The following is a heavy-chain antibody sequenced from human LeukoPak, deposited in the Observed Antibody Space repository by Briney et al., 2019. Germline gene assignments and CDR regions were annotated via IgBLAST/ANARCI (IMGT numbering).Heavy chain of an antibody. Sequence: SVKVSCKASGGSFSSYSISWVRQAPGQGLEWMGGIIPMLGRSNYAQKFQGRVTISTDESTSTAYMEMSSLRSEDTAVYYCAREDHTANNWFDPWGQGTLVTVSS. CDR1: GGSFSSYS. CDR2: IIPMLGRS. D-gene: IGHD5-18*01. J-gene: IGHJ5*02. CDR3: AREDHTANNWFDP. V-gene: IGHV1-69*05.